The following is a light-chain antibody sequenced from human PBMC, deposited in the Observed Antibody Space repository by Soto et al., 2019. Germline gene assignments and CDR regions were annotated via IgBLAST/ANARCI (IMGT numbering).Light chain of an antibody. Sequence: DIQMTQSPSTLSASVGDRVTITCRASQSISSWLAWYQQRPGKAPKLLIYKASNLESGVPSRFSGSGSGTELTLTISSLHPDDFATYYCQQYYTYPRTFGPGTKVDIK. CDR2: KAS. V-gene: IGKV1-5*03. CDR3: QQYYTYPRT. J-gene: IGKJ1*01. CDR1: QSISSW.